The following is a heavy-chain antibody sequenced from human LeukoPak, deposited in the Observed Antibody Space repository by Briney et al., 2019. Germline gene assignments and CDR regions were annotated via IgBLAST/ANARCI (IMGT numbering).Heavy chain of an antibody. V-gene: IGHV1-8*01. D-gene: IGHD2-15*01. J-gene: IGHJ4*02. CDR3: ARVHHTWRIFNRRRGYRFDY. CDR1: GYTFTSYD. CDR2: MNPNSGNT. Sequence: ASVKVSCKASGYTFTSYDINWVRQATGQGLEWMGWMNPNSGNTGYAQKFQGRVTMTRNTSISTAYMELSSLRSEDTAVYYCARVHHTWRIFNRRRGYRFDYWGQGTLVTVSS.